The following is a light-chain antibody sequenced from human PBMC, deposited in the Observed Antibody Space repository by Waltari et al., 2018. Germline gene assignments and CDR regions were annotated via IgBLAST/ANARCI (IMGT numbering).Light chain of an antibody. CDR3: QALNSYPN. V-gene: IGKV1-9*01. CDR2: AAS. CDR1: QSISHY. Sequence: LLTQSPSSLSASIGDRVTISCRASQSISHYLAWYQQKPGKAPQLLIYAASNLQSGVPSRFSGSGSGTDFSLTISSLQPEDFGTYYCQALNSYPNFGQGTRLEVK. J-gene: IGKJ5*01.